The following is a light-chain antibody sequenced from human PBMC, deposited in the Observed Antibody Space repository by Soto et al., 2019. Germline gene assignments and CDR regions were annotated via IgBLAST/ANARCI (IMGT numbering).Light chain of an antibody. J-gene: IGLJ3*02. V-gene: IGLV1-44*01. CDR2: SNN. CDR1: SSNIGSNA. Sequence: QSVLTQPPSASGTPGQRVTISCSGSSSNIGSNAVNWYQQLPGTAPKLLIYSNNQRPSGVPDRFSGSKSGTSASLAISGLQSEDETDYYCATWDGRLNGWVFGGGTKRTV. CDR3: ATWDGRLNGWV.